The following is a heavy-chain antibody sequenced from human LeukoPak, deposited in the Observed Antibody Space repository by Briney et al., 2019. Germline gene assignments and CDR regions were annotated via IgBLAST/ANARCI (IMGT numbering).Heavy chain of an antibody. V-gene: IGHV1-8*01. CDR3: ARENTAMVNNYYGMDV. Sequence: ASVKVSCKASGYTFTSYDINWVRQATGQGLEWMGWMSPNSGNTGYAQKFQGRVTMTRNTSISTAYMELSSLRSEDTAVYYCARENTAMVNNYYGMDVWGQGTTVTVSS. CDR2: MSPNSGNT. D-gene: IGHD5-18*01. J-gene: IGHJ6*02. CDR1: GYTFTSYD.